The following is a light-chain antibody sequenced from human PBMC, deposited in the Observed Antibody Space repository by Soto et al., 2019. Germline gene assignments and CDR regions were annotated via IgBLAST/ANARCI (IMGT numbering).Light chain of an antibody. CDR1: SSNIGAGYD. CDR2: DNS. CDR3: QSYDTSLSGWVV. J-gene: IGLJ2*01. Sequence: QSVLTQPASVSGAPGQRVTISCTGGSSNIGAGYDVHWYRQLPGTAPELLIYDNSHRPPGVPARFSGSKSGTSASLDITGLQEDDEADYYCQSYDTSLSGWVVFGGGTKLTVL. V-gene: IGLV1-40*01.